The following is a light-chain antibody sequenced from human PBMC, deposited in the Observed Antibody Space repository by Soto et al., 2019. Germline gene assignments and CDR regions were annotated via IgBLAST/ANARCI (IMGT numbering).Light chain of an antibody. J-gene: IGKJ2*01. CDR1: QGISSY. V-gene: IGKV1-8*01. CDR3: QQYYSYPPA. Sequence: AIRMTQSPSSFSASTGDRVTITCRASQGISSYLAWYQQKPGKAPKLLIYAASTLQSGVTSRFSGSGSGTDFTLTISCLQSEDFATYYCQQYYSYPPAFGQGTTLEIK. CDR2: AAS.